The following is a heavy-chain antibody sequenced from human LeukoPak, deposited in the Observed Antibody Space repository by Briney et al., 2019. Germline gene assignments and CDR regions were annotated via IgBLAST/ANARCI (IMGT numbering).Heavy chain of an antibody. V-gene: IGHV4-39*07. CDR3: ARSAAGKWYFDL. CDR2: IYHSGST. CDR1: GGSISSNSHY. D-gene: IGHD6-13*01. J-gene: IGHJ2*01. Sequence: SETLSLTCTVSGGSISSNSHYWGWIRQTPGKGLEWIGEIYHSGSTNYNPSLKSRVTISVDKSKNQFSLKLSSVTAADTAVYYCARSAAGKWYFDLWGRGTLVTVSS.